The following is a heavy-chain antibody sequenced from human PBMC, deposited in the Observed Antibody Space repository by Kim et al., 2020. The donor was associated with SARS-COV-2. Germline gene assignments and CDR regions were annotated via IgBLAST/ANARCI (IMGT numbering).Heavy chain of an antibody. CDR2: ISGSGGST. Sequence: GGSLRLSCAASGFTFSSYAMSWVRQAPGKGLEWVSAISGSGGSTYYADSVKGRFTISRDNSKNTLYLQMNSLRAEDTAVYYCAKPHPRQQLRSYYFDYWGQGTLVTVSS. CDR3: AKPHPRQQLRSYYFDY. J-gene: IGHJ4*02. CDR1: GFTFSSYA. D-gene: IGHD6-13*01. V-gene: IGHV3-23*01.